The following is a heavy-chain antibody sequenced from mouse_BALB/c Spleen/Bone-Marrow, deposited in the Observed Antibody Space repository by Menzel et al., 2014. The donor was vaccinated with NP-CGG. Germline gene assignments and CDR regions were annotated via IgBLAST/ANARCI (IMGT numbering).Heavy chain of an antibody. D-gene: IGHD1-1*01. V-gene: IGHV1S81*02. CDR1: GYTFTSYW. Sequence: VKLVESGAELVKPGASVKLSCKASGYTFTSYWMHWVKQRPGQGLEWIGVINPSNGRTNYNEKFKSKATLTVDKSSSTAYMQLSSLTSEDSAVYYCAPYYYGSSYGFYWYFDVWGAGTTVTVSS. CDR2: INPSNGRT. CDR3: APYYYGSSYGFYWYFDV. J-gene: IGHJ1*01.